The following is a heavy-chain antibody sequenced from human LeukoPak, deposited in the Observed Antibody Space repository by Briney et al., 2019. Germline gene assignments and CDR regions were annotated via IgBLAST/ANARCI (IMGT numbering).Heavy chain of an antibody. J-gene: IGHJ4*02. V-gene: IGHV3-48*03. D-gene: IGHD3-22*01. CDR3: TTLGYHLDS. CDR2: IAGSDTTI. CDR1: GFDFGAYE. Sequence: PGGSLRLSCAASGFDFGAYEMNWVRQAPGKGLEWVSYIAGSDTTIYHADSVKGRFTISRDNAKNSLYLQMNSLRAEDTALYYCTTLGYHLDSWGQGTLVTVSS.